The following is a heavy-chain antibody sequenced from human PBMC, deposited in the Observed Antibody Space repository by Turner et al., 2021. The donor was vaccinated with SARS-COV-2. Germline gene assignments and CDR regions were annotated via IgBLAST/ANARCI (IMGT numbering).Heavy chain of an antibody. D-gene: IGHD1-26*01. V-gene: IGHV3-30*18. J-gene: IGHJ4*02. Sequence: QVQLVESGGGVVQPGRSLRLSCAASGFTFSSYGMHWVRQAPGKGLEWVAVISYDGSNKYYADSVKGRFTISRDKSKNTLYLQMNSLRAEDTAVYYCAKSYSGSYWDRNDYWGQGTLVTVSS. CDR2: ISYDGSNK. CDR1: GFTFSSYG. CDR3: AKSYSGSYWDRNDY.